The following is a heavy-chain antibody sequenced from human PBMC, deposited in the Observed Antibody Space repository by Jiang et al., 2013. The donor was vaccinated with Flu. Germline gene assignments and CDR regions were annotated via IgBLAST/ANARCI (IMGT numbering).Heavy chain of an antibody. CDR2: ISYDGSNK. V-gene: IGHV3-30*18. Sequence: QLVESGGGVVQPGRSLRLSCAASGFTFSSYGMHWVRQAPGKGLEWVAVISYDGSNKYYADSVKGRFTISRDNSKNTLYLQMNSLRAEDTAVYYCAKEKGSLYGMDVWGQGTTVTVSS. J-gene: IGHJ6*02. CDR1: GFTFSSYG. CDR3: AKEKGSLYGMDV. D-gene: IGHD2-15*01.